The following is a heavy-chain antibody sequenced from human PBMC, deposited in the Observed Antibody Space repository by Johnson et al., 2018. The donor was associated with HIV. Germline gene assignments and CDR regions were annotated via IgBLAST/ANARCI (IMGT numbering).Heavy chain of an antibody. D-gene: IGHD1-1*01. V-gene: IGHV3-66*01. CDR3: ARGTGTDDAFDI. Sequence: MQLVEYGGGLVQPGGSLRLSCAASGFTVSSNYMSWVRQAPGKGLEWVSVIYSGGSTYYADSVKGRFTISRDNSKNTLYLQMNSLRAEDTAVYYCARGTGTDDAFDIWCQGTMVTVSS. CDR2: IYSGGST. CDR1: GFTVSSNY. J-gene: IGHJ3*02.